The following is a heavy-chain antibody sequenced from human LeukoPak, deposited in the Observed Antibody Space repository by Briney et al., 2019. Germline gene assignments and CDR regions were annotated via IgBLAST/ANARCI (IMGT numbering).Heavy chain of an antibody. CDR1: GFTFSSYA. D-gene: IGHD6-13*01. Sequence: GGSLRLSCAASGFTFSSYAMSWVRQAPGKGLEWVSAISGSAGSTYYADSVKGRFTISRDNSKNTLYLQMNSLRAEDTAVYYCAKDQWYSSSWPYYFDYWGHGTLVTVSS. CDR2: ISGSAGST. J-gene: IGHJ4*01. CDR3: AKDQWYSSSWPYYFDY. V-gene: IGHV3-23*01.